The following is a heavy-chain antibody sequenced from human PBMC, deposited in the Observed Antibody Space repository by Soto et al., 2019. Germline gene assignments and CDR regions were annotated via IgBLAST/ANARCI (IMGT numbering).Heavy chain of an antibody. Sequence: PGGSLRLSCAASGFTFSSYSMSWVRQAPGKGLEWDSAISGSGGSKYYADYEKGRITISRNNSTKTLYIKINSLRAEDTAVYYCAKAIEWGQGTLVTV. D-gene: IGHD2-15*01. CDR2: ISGSGGSK. J-gene: IGHJ4*02. V-gene: IGHV3-23*01. CDR1: GFTFSSYS. CDR3: AKAIE.